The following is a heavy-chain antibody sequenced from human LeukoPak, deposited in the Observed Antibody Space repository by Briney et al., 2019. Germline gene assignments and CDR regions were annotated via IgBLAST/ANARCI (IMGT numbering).Heavy chain of an antibody. Sequence: GGSLRLSCAASGFTFSSYGMNWVRQAPGKGLEWVSYISSSSSTIYYADSVKGRFTISRDNAKNSLYLQMNSLRDEDTAVYYCARDGYYDSSGYFDYWGQGTLVTVSS. CDR1: GFTFSSYG. CDR2: ISSSSSTI. CDR3: ARDGYYDSSGYFDY. V-gene: IGHV3-48*02. D-gene: IGHD3-22*01. J-gene: IGHJ4*02.